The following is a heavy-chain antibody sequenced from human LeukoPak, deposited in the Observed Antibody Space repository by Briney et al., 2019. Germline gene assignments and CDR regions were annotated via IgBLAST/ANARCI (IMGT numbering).Heavy chain of an antibody. D-gene: IGHD5-12*01. J-gene: IGHJ4*02. Sequence: GGSLRLSCAASGFTFSRYWMSWVRQAPGKGLEWVANINQDGSEKYSVDSVKGRFTISRDNTKNSLYLQMNSLRAEDTAVYYCAKEVPGPLWLPYFDYWGQGTLVTVSS. CDR3: AKEVPGPLWLPYFDY. CDR2: INQDGSEK. CDR1: GFTFSRYW. V-gene: IGHV3-7*03.